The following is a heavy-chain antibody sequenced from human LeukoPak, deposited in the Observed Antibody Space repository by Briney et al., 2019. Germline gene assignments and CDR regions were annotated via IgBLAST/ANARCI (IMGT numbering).Heavy chain of an antibody. CDR3: AISSTEDS. D-gene: IGHD2-2*01. V-gene: IGHV3-23*01. CDR2: ISYSGDST. J-gene: IGHJ5*02. CDR1: GFTFSGYT. Sequence: GGSLRLSCAGSGFTFSGYTMRWVRQAPGKGLEWVSTISYSGDSTYYADSVKGRFTTSRDNSKNTMYLQMNSLRAEDTAVYYCAISSTEDSWGQGALVTVSS.